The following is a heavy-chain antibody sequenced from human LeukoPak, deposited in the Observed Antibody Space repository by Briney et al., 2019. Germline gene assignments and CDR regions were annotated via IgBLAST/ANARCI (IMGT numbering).Heavy chain of an antibody. CDR1: GGSFSGYY. Sequence: SETLSLTCAVYGGSFSGYYWSWIRQPPGKGLEWIGEINHSGSTNYNPSLKSRVTISVDTSKNQFSLKLSSVTAADTAVYYCARMTHRYAFDMWGQGTMVTVSS. D-gene: IGHD1-26*01. J-gene: IGHJ3*02. CDR3: ARMTHRYAFDM. V-gene: IGHV4-34*01. CDR2: INHSGST.